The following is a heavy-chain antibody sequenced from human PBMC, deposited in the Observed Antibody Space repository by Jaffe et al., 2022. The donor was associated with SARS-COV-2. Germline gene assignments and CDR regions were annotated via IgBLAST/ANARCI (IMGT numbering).Heavy chain of an antibody. Sequence: QVQLQESGPGLVKPSQTLSLTCTVSGGSISSGSYYWSWIRQPAGKGLEWIGRIYTSGSTNYNPSLKSRVTISVDTSKNQFSLKLSSVTAADTAVYYCARAEDYYDSSGLFDYWGQGTLVTVSS. J-gene: IGHJ4*02. CDR2: IYTSGST. V-gene: IGHV4-61*02. D-gene: IGHD3-22*01. CDR1: GGSISSGSYY. CDR3: ARAEDYYDSSGLFDY.